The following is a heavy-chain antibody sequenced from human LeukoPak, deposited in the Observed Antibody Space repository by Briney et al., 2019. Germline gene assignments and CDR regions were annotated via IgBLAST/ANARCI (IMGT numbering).Heavy chain of an antibody. CDR1: GFTFSSYA. D-gene: IGHD6-19*01. J-gene: IGHJ6*02. Sequence: PGGSLRLSCAASGFTFSSYAMHWVRQAPGKGLEWVAVISYDGSNKYYADSVKGRFTISRDNSKNTLYLQMNSLRAEDTAVYYCARVIGKGRQWLITLYYYYGMDVWGQGTTVTVSS. V-gene: IGHV3-30-3*01. CDR3: ARVIGKGRQWLITLYYYYGMDV. CDR2: ISYDGSNK.